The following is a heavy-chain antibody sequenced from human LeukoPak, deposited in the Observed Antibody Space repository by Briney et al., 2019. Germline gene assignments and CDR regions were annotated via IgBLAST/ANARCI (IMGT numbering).Heavy chain of an antibody. V-gene: IGHV4-59*01. D-gene: IGHD3-22*01. J-gene: IGHJ4*02. Sequence: PSETLSLTCTVSGGSISSYYWRWFRQPPGKGLEWIGYIYYSGSTNYNPSLKSRVTISVDTSKNQFSLKLSSVTAADTAVYYCARALYYYDSSGYYYYFDYWGQGTLVTVSS. CDR1: GGSISSYY. CDR3: ARALYYYDSSGYYYYFDY. CDR2: IYYSGST.